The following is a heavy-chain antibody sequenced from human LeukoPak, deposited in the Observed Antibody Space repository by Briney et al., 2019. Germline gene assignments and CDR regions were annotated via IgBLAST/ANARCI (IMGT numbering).Heavy chain of an antibody. V-gene: IGHV1-18*01. CDR3: ARDRYARPDPLERPPTGTDAFDI. CDR1: GYTFTSYG. D-gene: IGHD1-1*01. Sequence: ASVKVSCKASGYTFTSYGISWVRQAPGQGLEWMGWISAYNGNTNYAQKLQGRVTMTTDTSTSTAYMELRSLRSDDTAVYYCARDRYARPDPLERPPTGTDAFDIWGQGTMVTVSS. CDR2: ISAYNGNT. J-gene: IGHJ3*02.